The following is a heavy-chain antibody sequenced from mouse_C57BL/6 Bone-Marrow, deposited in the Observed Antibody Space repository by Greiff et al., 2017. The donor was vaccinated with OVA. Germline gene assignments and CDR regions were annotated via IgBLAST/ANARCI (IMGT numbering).Heavy chain of an antibody. Sequence: EVQLQQPVAELVRPGASVKLSCTASGYTFKNTYMHWVKQRPEQGLEWIGRIDPANDNTKYAAKFQGKATLTADTSSNTAYLQLSSLSSEDTAVYCCARGSFGNLFDALDYWGQGTSVTVSS. CDR1: GYTFKNTY. CDR2: IDPANDNT. CDR3: ARGSFGNLFDALDY. D-gene: IGHD1-1*01. V-gene: IGHV14-3*01. J-gene: IGHJ4*01.